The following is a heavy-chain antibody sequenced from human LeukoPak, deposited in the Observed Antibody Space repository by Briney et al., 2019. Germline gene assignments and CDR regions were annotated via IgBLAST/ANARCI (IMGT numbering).Heavy chain of an antibody. V-gene: IGHV4-4*07. D-gene: IGHD3-10*01. Sequence: SETLSLTCSISGGSIGSSYFNWIRQPAGKGLEWIGRIYTSGTTIYNPSLESRVSMSIDTATNQFSLKVNSVTAADTAVYFCARGYGSGSYSTWGQGTLVSVSS. J-gene: IGHJ5*02. CDR2: IYTSGTT. CDR1: GGSIGSSY. CDR3: ARGYGSGSYST.